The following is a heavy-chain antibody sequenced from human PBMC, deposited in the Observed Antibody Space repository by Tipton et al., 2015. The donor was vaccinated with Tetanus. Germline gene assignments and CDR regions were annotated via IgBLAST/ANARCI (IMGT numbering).Heavy chain of an antibody. J-gene: IGHJ3*01. Sequence: TLSLTCTVSGGSINNGSFYWGWIRQPPGKGLEWIGSVFYSGSSFYNPSLKSRVTMSADTSKNQFSLKVGSVTAADTALYYCARRNTHADAFDFWGQGTIVTVSS. CDR1: GGSINNGSFY. V-gene: IGHV4-39*01. CDR2: VFYSGSS. CDR3: ARRNTHADAFDF. D-gene: IGHD4-11*01.